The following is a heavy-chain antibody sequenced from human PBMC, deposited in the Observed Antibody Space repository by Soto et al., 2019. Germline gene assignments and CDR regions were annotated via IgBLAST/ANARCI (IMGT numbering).Heavy chain of an antibody. CDR1: GFTFSSYA. CDR2: ISGSGGST. J-gene: IGHJ6*01. Sequence: PGGSLRLSCAASGFTFSSYAMSWVRQAPGKGLEWVSAISGSGGSTYYADSVKGRFTISRDNSKNTLYLQMNSLRAEDTAVYYCAKSPASPSSSWYKDYYYYYGMDVWGQGNTVTVSS. V-gene: IGHV3-23*01. D-gene: IGHD6-13*01. CDR3: AKSPASPSSSWYKDYYYYYGMDV.